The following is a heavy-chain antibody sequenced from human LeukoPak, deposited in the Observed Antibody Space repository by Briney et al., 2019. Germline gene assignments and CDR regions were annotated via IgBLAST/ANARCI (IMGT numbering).Heavy chain of an antibody. CDR3: ARALPYSSGYYHGY. V-gene: IGHV1-69*13. D-gene: IGHD3-22*01. CDR1: GYTFTYYY. Sequence: GASVKVSCKASGYTFTYYYMHWVRQAPGQGLEWMGGIIPIFGTANYAQKFQGRVTITADESTSTAYMELSSLRSEDTAVYYCARALPYSSGYYHGYWGQGTLVTVSS. CDR2: IIPIFGTA. J-gene: IGHJ4*02.